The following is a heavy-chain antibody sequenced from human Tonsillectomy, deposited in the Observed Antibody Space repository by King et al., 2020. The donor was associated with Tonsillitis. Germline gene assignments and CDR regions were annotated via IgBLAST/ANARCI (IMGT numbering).Heavy chain of an antibody. Sequence: QLVQSGAEVKKPGSSVKVSCKASGGTFSSYAISWVRQAPGQGLEWMGGIVPIFGVSNYAQKFQGRVTITADESTSTAYMELSSLRSEDTAVYYCARDRDSSPTGSGMDVWGQGTTVTVS. D-gene: IGHD6-13*01. V-gene: IGHV1-69*12. CDR3: ARDRDSSPTGSGMDV. CDR1: GGTFSSYA. CDR2: IVPIFGVS. J-gene: IGHJ6*02.